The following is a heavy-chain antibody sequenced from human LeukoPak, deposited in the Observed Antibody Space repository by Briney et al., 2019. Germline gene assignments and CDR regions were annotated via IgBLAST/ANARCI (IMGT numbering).Heavy chain of an antibody. J-gene: IGHJ4*02. V-gene: IGHV4-59*08. CDR2: IYYSGST. CDR3: ARHGVGAATPYYFDY. D-gene: IGHD1-26*01. CDR1: GGSISSYY. Sequence: SETLSLTCTVSGGSISSYYWSWIRQPPGKGLEWIGCIYYSGSTNYNPSLKSRVTISVDTSKNQFSLKLSSVTAADTAVYYCARHGVGAATPYYFDYWGQGTLVTVSS.